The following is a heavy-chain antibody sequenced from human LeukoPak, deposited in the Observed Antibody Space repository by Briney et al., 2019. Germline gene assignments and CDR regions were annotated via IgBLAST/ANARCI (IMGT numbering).Heavy chain of an antibody. CDR1: GGSFSGYY. J-gene: IGHJ4*02. Sequence: SESLSLTCAVYGGSFSGYYWRWIRQPPGKGLEWIGEINHSGSTNYNPSLKSRVTISVDTSKNQFSLKLSSVTAADTAVYYCARFPFRVLRYFDWLADFGYWGQGTLVTVSS. CDR3: ARFPFRVLRYFDWLADFGY. D-gene: IGHD3-9*01. V-gene: IGHV4-34*01. CDR2: INHSGST.